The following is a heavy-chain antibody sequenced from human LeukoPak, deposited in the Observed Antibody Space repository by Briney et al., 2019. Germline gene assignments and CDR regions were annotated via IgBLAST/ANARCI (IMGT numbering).Heavy chain of an antibody. Sequence: GGSLRLSCAASGFTFSTYAVSWVRQAPGKGLEWVSFISGSGGTTYYADSVKGRFTISRDNSKNTLSLQMNSLRAEDTAIYYCAKAAGYCSGGTCLDHWGQGTLVTVCS. J-gene: IGHJ4*02. CDR3: AKAAGYCSGGTCLDH. V-gene: IGHV3-23*01. CDR2: ISGSGGTT. D-gene: IGHD2-15*01. CDR1: GFTFSTYA.